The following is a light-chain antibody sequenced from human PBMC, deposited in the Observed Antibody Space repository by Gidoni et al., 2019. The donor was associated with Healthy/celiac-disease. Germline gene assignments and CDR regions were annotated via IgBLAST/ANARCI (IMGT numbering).Light chain of an antibody. CDR2: AAS. CDR1: QRISSS. Sequence: DTQMTQSPSSLSASVGDRVTITCRASQRISSSLNWYQQKPGKAPKLLIYAASSLQSGVPSRFSGSGSGTDFTLTISSLQPEDFATYYCQQSYSTPYTFGQGTKLEIK. V-gene: IGKV1-39*01. J-gene: IGKJ2*01. CDR3: QQSYSTPYT.